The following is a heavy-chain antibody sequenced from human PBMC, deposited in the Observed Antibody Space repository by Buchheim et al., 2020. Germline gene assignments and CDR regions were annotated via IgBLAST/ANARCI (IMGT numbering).Heavy chain of an antibody. D-gene: IGHD2-2*01. J-gene: IGHJ4*02. Sequence: EVQLVQSGAEVKKPGESLRISCKGSGYSFTSYWISWVRQMPGKGLEGMGRIDPSDSYPNYSPSFQGHVTISADKSISPAYPQWSSLKASDTAMYYCARTWGPDIVVVPAAITMEAPGYWGQGTL. CDR3: ARTWGPDIVVVPAAITMEAPGY. CDR2: IDPSDSYP. V-gene: IGHV5-10-1*03. CDR1: GYSFTSYW.